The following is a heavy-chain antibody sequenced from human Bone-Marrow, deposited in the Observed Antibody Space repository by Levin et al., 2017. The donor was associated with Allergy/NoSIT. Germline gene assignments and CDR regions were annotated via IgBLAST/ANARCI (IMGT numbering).Heavy chain of an antibody. CDR3: AKHGVVPAARYTHESTYYYYMDV. Sequence: PGGSLRLSCAASGFTFSSYAMSWVRQAPGKGLEWVSAISGSGGSTYYADSVKGRFTISRDNSKNTLYLQMNSLRAEDTAVYYCAKHGVVPAARYTHESTYYYYMDVWGKGTTVTVSS. V-gene: IGHV3-23*01. CDR1: GFTFSSYA. J-gene: IGHJ6*03. D-gene: IGHD2-2*01. CDR2: ISGSGGST.